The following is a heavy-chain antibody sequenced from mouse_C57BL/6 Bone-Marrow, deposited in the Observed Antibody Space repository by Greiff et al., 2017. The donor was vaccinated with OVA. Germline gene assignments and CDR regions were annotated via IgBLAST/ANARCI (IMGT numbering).Heavy chain of an antibody. Sequence: EVMLVESGGGLVQPGGSLKLSCAASGFTFSDYYMYWVRQTPEKRLEWVAYISNGGGSTYYPDTVKGRFTISRDNAKNTLYLQMSRLKSEDTAMYYCARHHWYYYAMDYWGQGTSVTVSS. CDR1: GFTFSDYY. J-gene: IGHJ4*01. D-gene: IGHD4-1*01. V-gene: IGHV5-12*01. CDR2: ISNGGGST. CDR3: ARHHWYYYAMDY.